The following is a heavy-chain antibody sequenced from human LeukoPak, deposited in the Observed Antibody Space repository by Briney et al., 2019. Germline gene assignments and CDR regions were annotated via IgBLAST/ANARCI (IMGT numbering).Heavy chain of an antibody. V-gene: IGHV1-8*03. CDR2: MNPNSGNT. CDR1: GYTFTSYD. J-gene: IGHJ6*03. Sequence: ASVKVSCKASGYTFTSYDINWVRQATGQRLEWMGWMNPNSGNTGYAQKFQGRVTITRNTSISTAYMELSSLRSEDTAVYYCARGEVYYYYMDVWGKGTTVTVSS. CDR3: ARGEVYYYYMDV.